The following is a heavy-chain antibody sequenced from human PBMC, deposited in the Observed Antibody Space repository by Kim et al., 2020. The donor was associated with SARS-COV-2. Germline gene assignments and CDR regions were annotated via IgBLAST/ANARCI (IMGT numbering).Heavy chain of an antibody. Sequence: YYADAVKGRLTISRDESKNTLCLQMSNLRAEDTAVYYCAKGAGAPFFFDYWGQGTLVTVSS. V-gene: IGHV3-23*01. CDR3: AKGAGAPFFFDY. J-gene: IGHJ4*02. D-gene: IGHD6-19*01.